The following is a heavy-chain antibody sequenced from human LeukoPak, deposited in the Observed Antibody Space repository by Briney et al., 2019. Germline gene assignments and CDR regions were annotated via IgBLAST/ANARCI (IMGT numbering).Heavy chain of an antibody. J-gene: IGHJ4*02. V-gene: IGHV3-30*02. CDR3: AKDSQSYCSSTSCPTDY. Sequence: GGSLRLSCAASGFTFSSYGMHWVRQAPGKGLEWVAFIRYDGSNKYYADSVKGRFTISRDNSKNTLYLQMNSLRAEDTAVYYCAKDSQSYCSSTSCPTDYWGQGTLVTVSS. D-gene: IGHD2-2*01. CDR1: GFTFSSYG. CDR2: IRYDGSNK.